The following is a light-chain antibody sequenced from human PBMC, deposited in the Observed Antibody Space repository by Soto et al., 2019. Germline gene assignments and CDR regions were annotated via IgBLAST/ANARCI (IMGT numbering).Light chain of an antibody. Sequence: EIVLTQSPATLSLSPGERATLSCRASQSISNSLAWYQQKPGQAPSLLIFDASKRATGIPARFSGSGSGTDFTLTISRLEPEDFAVYYCQQYGSSPVFGPGTKVDIK. CDR1: QSISNS. CDR2: DAS. V-gene: IGKV3-20*01. J-gene: IGKJ3*01. CDR3: QQYGSSPV.